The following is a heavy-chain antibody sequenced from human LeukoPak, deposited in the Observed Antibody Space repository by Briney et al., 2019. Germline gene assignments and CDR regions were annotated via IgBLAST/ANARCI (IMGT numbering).Heavy chain of an antibody. J-gene: IGHJ4*02. V-gene: IGHV3-48*03. CDR2: ISSSGSTI. CDR1: GFTFRSYE. CDR3: ARGLGAVAGTFYY. D-gene: IGHD6-19*01. Sequence: PGGSLRLSCAASGFTFRSYEMIWVRQAPGKGLEWVSYISSSGSTIYCADSVKGRFTISRDNAKNSLYLQMNSLRAEDTAVYYCARGLGAVAGTFYYWGQGTLVTVSS.